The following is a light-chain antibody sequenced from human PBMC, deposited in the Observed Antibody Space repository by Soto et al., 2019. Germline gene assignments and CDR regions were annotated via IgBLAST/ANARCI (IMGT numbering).Light chain of an antibody. V-gene: IGLV2-14*01. CDR1: SSDVGGYKY. Sequence: QSALTQPASVSGSPGQSITISCTGTSSDVGGYKYVSWYQHHPGKAPKLMIYEVSNRPSGVSNHFSGSKSGNTASLTISGLQAEDEADYYCSSYTTSSTWVFGGGTQLTVL. CDR3: SSYTTSSTWV. J-gene: IGLJ3*02. CDR2: EVS.